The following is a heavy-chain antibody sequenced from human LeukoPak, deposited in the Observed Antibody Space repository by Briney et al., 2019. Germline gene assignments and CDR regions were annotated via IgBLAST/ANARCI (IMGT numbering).Heavy chain of an antibody. CDR1: GYTFTSYD. Sequence: ASVKVSCKASGYTFTSYDINWVRQAPGQGLEWMGIINPSGGSTDYAQNFQARVTMTRDTSTSTVYMELSSLRSEDTAVYYCARDQLRGGSGSYNREAFDIWGQGTMVTVSS. CDR2: INPSGGST. CDR3: ARDQLRGGSGSYNREAFDI. V-gene: IGHV1-46*01. D-gene: IGHD3-10*01. J-gene: IGHJ3*02.